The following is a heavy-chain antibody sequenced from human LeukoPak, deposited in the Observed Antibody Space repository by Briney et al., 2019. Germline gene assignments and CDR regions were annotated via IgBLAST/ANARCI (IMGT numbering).Heavy chain of an antibody. CDR3: SGRVYFCSGCNLLSRYTDYSMDV. J-gene: IGHJ6*02. CDR1: VLIFRLYA. D-gene: IGHD3-10*01. Sequence: PGRSLRLSCATCVLIFRLYAMIWVRQAPGKGLEWVSAITGSGGSTHYADSVKGRFTISRDNSKNTLFLQMNSLRAEDTAVYYFSGRVYFCSGCNLLSRYTDYSMDVWGQGTTVTVSS. V-gene: IGHV3-23*01. CDR2: ITGSGGST.